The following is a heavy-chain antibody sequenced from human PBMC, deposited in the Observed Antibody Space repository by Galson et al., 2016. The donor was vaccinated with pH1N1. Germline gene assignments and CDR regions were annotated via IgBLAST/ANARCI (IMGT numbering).Heavy chain of an antibody. CDR3: ATGPSPDY. CDR2: IYPGDSDT. CDR1: GYSFTSYW. V-gene: IGHV5-51*03. Sequence: QSGAEVKKPGESLKISCKGSGYSFTSYWIGWVRQMPGKGLEWMGIIYPGDSDTRYSPSFQGHVTISTDESISTAYLKWSTLKASDTAIYYCATGPSPDYWGQGTLVIVSS. J-gene: IGHJ4*02.